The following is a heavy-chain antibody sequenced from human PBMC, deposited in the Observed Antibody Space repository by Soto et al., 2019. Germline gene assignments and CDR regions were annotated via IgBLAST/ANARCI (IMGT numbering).Heavy chain of an antibody. D-gene: IGHD2-15*01. V-gene: IGHV1-2*02. CDR3: ARVQSVVVAAMSWFDP. CDR2: INPNSGGT. J-gene: IGHJ5*02. CDR1: GYTFTGYY. Sequence: QVQLVQSGAEVKKPGASVKVSCKASGYTFTGYYMHWVRQAPGQGLEWMGWINPNSGGTNYAQKFQGRVTMTRDTSISTAYMELGRLRSDDTAVYYCARVQSVVVAAMSWFDPWGQGTLVTVSS.